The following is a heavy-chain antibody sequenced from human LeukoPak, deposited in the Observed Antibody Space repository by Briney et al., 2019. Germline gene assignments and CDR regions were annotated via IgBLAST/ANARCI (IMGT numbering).Heavy chain of an antibody. CDR3: AKIPHAIVVASDAFDI. CDR2: ISGSGGST. J-gene: IGHJ3*02. V-gene: IGHV3-23*01. CDR1: GFTFSSYA. D-gene: IGHD3-22*01. Sequence: GGSLRLSCAASGFTFSSYAMSWVRQAPGKGLEGVSAISGSGGSTYYADSVKGRFTISRDNSKNTLYLQMNSLRAEDTAVYYCAKIPHAIVVASDAFDIWGQGTMVTVSS.